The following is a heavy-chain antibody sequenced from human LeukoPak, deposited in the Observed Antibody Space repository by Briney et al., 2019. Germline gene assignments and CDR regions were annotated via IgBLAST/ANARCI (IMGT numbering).Heavy chain of an antibody. Sequence: GGSLRLSCAASGFTFDDYAMHWARQAPGKGLEWVSGISWSSGSIGYADSVKGRFTISRDNAKNSLYLQMNSLRAEDMALYYCAKAYYDGSGSSPFDYWGQGTLVTASS. CDR1: GFTFDDYA. CDR2: ISWSSGSI. CDR3: AKAYYDGSGSSPFDY. D-gene: IGHD3-10*01. V-gene: IGHV3-9*03. J-gene: IGHJ4*02.